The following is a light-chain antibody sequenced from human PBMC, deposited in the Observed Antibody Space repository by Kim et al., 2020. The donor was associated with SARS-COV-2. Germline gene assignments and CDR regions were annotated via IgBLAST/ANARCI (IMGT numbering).Light chain of an antibody. V-gene: IGLV10-54*04. CDR3: SAWDISVSGVV. CDR1: ANNVAIQG. Sequence: QTSTHPWTRNANNVAIQGAAWLQQRQGHPPELLSYRKDDRPSGISERFSASRSGNTAYLTITGLQPEDEADYYCSAWDISVSGVVFGGGTKLTVL. J-gene: IGLJ3*02. CDR2: RKD.